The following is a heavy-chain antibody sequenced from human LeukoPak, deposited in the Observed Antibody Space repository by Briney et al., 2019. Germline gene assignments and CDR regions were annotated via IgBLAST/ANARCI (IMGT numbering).Heavy chain of an antibody. J-gene: IGHJ4*02. CDR3: ARGSTSDWPLDH. Sequence: VASVKVSCKASGYTFTGYYMHWVRQAPGQGLEWMGRINPNSGGTNYAQKFQGRVTMTRDTSISTAYIELRSLRSEDTAMYYCARGSTSDWPLDHWGQETLVTISS. V-gene: IGHV1-2*06. CDR1: GYTFTGYY. D-gene: IGHD2-2*01. CDR2: INPNSGGT.